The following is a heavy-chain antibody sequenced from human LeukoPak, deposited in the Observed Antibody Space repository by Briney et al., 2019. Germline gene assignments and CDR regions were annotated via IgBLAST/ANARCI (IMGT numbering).Heavy chain of an antibody. CDR3: ARDLDHGDYGHYYYGMDV. CDR1: GYTFTSYY. V-gene: IGHV1-46*01. J-gene: IGHJ6*02. D-gene: IGHD4-17*01. Sequence: GASVKVSCKASGYTFTSYYMHWVRQAPGQGLEWMGIINPSGGSTSYAQKFQGRVTMTRDTSTSTVYMELSSLRSEDTAVYYCARDLDHGDYGHYYYGMDVWGQGTTVTVSS. CDR2: INPSGGST.